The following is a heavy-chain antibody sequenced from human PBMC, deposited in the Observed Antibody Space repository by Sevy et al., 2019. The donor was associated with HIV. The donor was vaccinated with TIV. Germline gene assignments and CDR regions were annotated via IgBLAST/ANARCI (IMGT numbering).Heavy chain of an antibody. CDR2: IWYDGSNK. J-gene: IGHJ4*02. V-gene: IGHV3-33*01. Sequence: GGSLRLSCAASGFTFSSYGMHWVRQAPGKGLEWVAFIWYDGSNKYYADSVKGRFTISRDNSKNTLYLQMNSLRAEDTAVYYCARGGGSYSSYFDYWGQGTLVTVSS. D-gene: IGHD1-26*01. CDR3: ARGGGSYSSYFDY. CDR1: GFTFSSYG.